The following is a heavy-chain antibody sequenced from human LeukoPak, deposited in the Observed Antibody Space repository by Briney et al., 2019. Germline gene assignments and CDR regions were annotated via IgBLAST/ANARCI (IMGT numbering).Heavy chain of an antibody. CDR2: IDSDGSST. CDR3: ARVRSSGWSYFDY. Sequence: GGSLRLSCAASGFTFSSYWMHWVRQAPGEGLVWVSRIDSDGSSTSYADSVKGRFTISRDNAKNTEYLQMNSLRAEDTAVYYCARVRSSGWSYFDYWGQGTLVTVSS. V-gene: IGHV3-74*01. D-gene: IGHD6-19*01. CDR1: GFTFSSYW. J-gene: IGHJ4*02.